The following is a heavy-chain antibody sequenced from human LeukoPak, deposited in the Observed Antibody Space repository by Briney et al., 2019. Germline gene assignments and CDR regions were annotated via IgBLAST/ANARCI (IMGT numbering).Heavy chain of an antibody. J-gene: IGHJ4*02. D-gene: IGHD3-22*01. CDR2: INHSGST. Sequence: SETLSLTCAVYGGSFSGYYWSWIRQPPGKGLEWIGEINHSGSTNYNPSLKSRVTISVDTSKNQFSLRLSSVTAADTAVYYCARDIADGSNYWGQGTLVTVSS. CDR1: GGSFSGYY. V-gene: IGHV4-34*01. CDR3: ARDIADGSNY.